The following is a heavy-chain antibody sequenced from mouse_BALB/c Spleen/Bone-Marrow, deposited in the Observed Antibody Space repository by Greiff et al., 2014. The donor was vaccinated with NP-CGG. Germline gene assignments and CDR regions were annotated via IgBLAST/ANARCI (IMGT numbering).Heavy chain of an antibody. Sequence: VQLQQSGAELVKPGASVKLSCTASGFNIKDTYMHWVKQRPGQGLEWIGRIDPANGNTEYDPKFQGKATITADTSSNTAYLQLSSLTSEDTAVYYCARYYYGSSYFDYWGQGTTLTVSS. J-gene: IGHJ2*01. CDR1: GFNIKDTY. CDR2: IDPANGNT. D-gene: IGHD1-1*01. CDR3: ARYYYGSSYFDY. V-gene: IGHV14-3*02.